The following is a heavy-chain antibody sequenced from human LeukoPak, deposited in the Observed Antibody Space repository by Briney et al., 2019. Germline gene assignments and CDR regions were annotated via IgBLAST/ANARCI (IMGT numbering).Heavy chain of an antibody. D-gene: IGHD1-26*01. CDR1: GGSISSGDYY. Sequence: PSETLSLTCTVSGGSISSGDYYWSWIRQPPGKGLEWIGEINHSGSTNYNPSLKSRVTISVDTSKNQFSLKLSSVTAADTAVYYCARGRGEGDFDYWGQGTLVTVSS. CDR2: INHSGST. CDR3: ARGRGEGDFDY. V-gene: IGHV4-39*07. J-gene: IGHJ4*02.